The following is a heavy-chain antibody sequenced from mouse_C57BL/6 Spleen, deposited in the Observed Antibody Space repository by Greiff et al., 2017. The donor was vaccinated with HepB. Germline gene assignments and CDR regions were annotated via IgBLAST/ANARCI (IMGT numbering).Heavy chain of an antibody. J-gene: IGHJ1*03. V-gene: IGHV5-2*01. Sequence: EVQVVESGGGLVQPGESLQLSCESNEYEFPSHDMSWVRKTPEKRLELVAAINSDGGSTYYPDTMERRFIISRDNTKKTLYLHMSSLRSEYTALYYCARTPYWYFDVWGTGTTVTVSS. CDR1: EYEFPSHD. CDR3: ARTPYWYFDV. CDR2: INSDGGST.